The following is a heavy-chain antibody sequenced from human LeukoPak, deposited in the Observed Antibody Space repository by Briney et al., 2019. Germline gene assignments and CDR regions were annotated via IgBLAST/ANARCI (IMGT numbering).Heavy chain of an antibody. J-gene: IGHJ3*01. CDR3: ARDSIPGYDSSGYMVAFDL. CDR2: ISSSSSTI. CDR1: GFTFSSYS. V-gene: IGHV3-48*01. D-gene: IGHD3-22*01. Sequence: GGSLRLSCAASGFTFSSYSMNWVRQAPGKGLEWVSYISSSSSTIYYADSVKGRFTISRDNAKNSLYLQMNSLRAEDTAVYYCARDSIPGYDSSGYMVAFDLWGQGTMVTVSS.